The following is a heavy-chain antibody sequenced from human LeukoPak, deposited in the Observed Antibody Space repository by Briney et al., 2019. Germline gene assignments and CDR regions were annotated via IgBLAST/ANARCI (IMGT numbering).Heavy chain of an antibody. D-gene: IGHD3-22*01. V-gene: IGHV4-59*01. CDR2: IFYGGTT. CDR3: ARGGWNKFDY. J-gene: IGHJ4*02. CDR1: GGSISSYY. Sequence: KASETLSLTCSVSGGSISSYYWSWIRQPPGKGLEWIGFIFYGGTTNYNPSLKSRVTISVDTSKNQFSLKLSSVTAADTAVYYCARGGWNKFDYWGQGTLVTVSS.